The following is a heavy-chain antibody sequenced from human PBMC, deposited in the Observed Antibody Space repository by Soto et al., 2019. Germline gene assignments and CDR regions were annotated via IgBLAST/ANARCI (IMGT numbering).Heavy chain of an antibody. D-gene: IGHD2-8*02. CDR2: IYNSGST. CDR3: ARDAPVLPGIDV. V-gene: IGHV4-30-4*01. CDR1: GDSINSGHYY. Sequence: QVQLQESGPGLVKPSQTLSLTCTVSGDSINSGHYYWSWVRQPPGKGLEWIGYIYNSGSTYYNPSLNSRVTISEDTSKNQFSLELMSVTAADTAIYYCARDAPVLPGIDVWGHGTTVTVSS. J-gene: IGHJ6*02.